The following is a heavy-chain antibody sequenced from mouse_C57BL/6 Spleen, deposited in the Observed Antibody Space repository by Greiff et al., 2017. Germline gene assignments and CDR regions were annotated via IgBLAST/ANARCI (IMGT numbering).Heavy chain of an antibody. Sequence: QVQLQQSGPELVKPGASVKISCKASGYAFSSSWMNWVKQRPGKGLEWIGRIYPGDGDTNYNGKFKGKATLTADKSSSTAYMQLSSLTSEDSAVYFCARDGTGTFFDYWGQGTTLTVSS. CDR1: GYAFSSSW. J-gene: IGHJ2*01. CDR2: IYPGDGDT. D-gene: IGHD4-1*01. CDR3: ARDGTGTFFDY. V-gene: IGHV1-82*01.